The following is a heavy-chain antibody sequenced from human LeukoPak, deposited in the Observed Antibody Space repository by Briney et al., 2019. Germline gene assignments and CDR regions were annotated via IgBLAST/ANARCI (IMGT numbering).Heavy chain of an antibody. Sequence: PSETLSLTCAVYGGSFTTYYWSWIRQPAGKGLEWIGRIYTSGSTNYNPSLKSRVTMSVDTSKNQFSLKLSSVTAADTAVYYCARDSGRQFAATPNWFDPWGQGTLVTVSS. J-gene: IGHJ5*02. V-gene: IGHV4-4*07. CDR3: ARDSGRQFAATPNWFDP. CDR1: GGSFTTYY. CDR2: IYTSGST. D-gene: IGHD6-6*01.